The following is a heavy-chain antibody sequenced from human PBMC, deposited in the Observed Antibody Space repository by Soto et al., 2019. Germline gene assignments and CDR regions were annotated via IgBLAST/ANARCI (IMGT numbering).Heavy chain of an antibody. CDR2: INPNSGGT. CDR3: ARGTPITYWYFDL. D-gene: IGHD5-12*01. CDR1: GYTFTGYY. Sequence: QVRLVQSGAEVKKPGASVKVSCKASGYTFTGYYMHWVRQAPGQGLEWMGWINPNSGGTNYAQKFQGWVTMTRGTSISTAYMELSRLRSDDTAVYYCARGTPITYWYFDLWGRGTLVTVSS. V-gene: IGHV1-2*04. J-gene: IGHJ2*01.